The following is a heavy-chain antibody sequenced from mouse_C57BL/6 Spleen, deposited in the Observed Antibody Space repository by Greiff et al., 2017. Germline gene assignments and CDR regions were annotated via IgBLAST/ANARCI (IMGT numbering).Heavy chain of an antibody. D-gene: IGHD2-12*01. V-gene: IGHV1-80*01. CDR1: GYAFSSYW. CDR2: IYPGDGDT. Sequence: QVQLQQSGAELVKPGASVKISCKASGYAFSSYWKNWVKQRPGKGLEWIGQIYPGDGDTNYNGKFKGKATLTADKSSSTAYMQLSSLTSEDSAVYFCARGAYYSLYFDVWGTGTTVTVSS. J-gene: IGHJ1*03. CDR3: ARGAYYSLYFDV.